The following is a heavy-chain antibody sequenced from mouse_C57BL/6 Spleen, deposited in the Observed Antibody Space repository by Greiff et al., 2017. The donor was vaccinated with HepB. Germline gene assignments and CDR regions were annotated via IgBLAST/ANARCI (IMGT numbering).Heavy chain of an antibody. V-gene: IGHV1-5*01. CDR1: GYTFTSYW. D-gene: IGHD2-4*01. CDR3: MGDYDVPSFAY. CDR2: IYPGNSDT. J-gene: IGHJ3*01. Sequence: VQLQQSGTVLARPGASVKMSCKTSGYTFTSYWMHWVKQRPGQGLEWIGAIYPGNSDTSYNQKFKGKAKLTAVTSASTAYMELSSLTTEDSAVYCCMGDYDVPSFAYWGQGTLVTVSA.